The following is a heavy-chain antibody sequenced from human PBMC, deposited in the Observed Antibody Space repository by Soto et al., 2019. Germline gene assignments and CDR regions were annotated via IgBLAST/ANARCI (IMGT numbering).Heavy chain of an antibody. D-gene: IGHD1-1*01. Sequence: SLRLSCAAAGFTFSSYAMSWVRQAPGXVLDWVSAISGSGGSTYYAVSVNGRFTISSYNSKNTLYLQMNSLRAEDTAVYYCAKDGGANSNDPVYGMDVWGQGTTVTVSS. CDR1: GFTFSSYA. CDR3: AKDGGANSNDPVYGMDV. V-gene: IGHV3-23*01. CDR2: ISGSGGST. J-gene: IGHJ6*02.